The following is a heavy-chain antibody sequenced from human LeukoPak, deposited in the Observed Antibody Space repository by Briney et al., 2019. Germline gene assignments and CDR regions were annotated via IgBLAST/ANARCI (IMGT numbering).Heavy chain of an antibody. CDR1: GYSISSGYY. J-gene: IGHJ4*02. CDR2: IYHSGST. V-gene: IGHV4-38-2*02. Sequence: PSETLSLTCTVSGYSISSGYYWGWIRQPPGKGLEWIGSIYHSGSTYYNPSLKGRVTISVDTSKNQFSLKLSSVTAADTAVYYCARASLWELPTFDYWGQGTLVTVSS. CDR3: ARASLWELPTFDY. D-gene: IGHD1-26*01.